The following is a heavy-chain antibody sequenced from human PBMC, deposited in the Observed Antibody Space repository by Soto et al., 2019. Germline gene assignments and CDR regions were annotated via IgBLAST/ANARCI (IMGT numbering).Heavy chain of an antibody. CDR3: AEDRGGSYCAGDCGEYYGMDV. CDR1: GFTFRSYV. D-gene: IGHD2-21*02. Sequence: EVQLLESGGGLVQPGGSLRLSCAASGFTFRSYVMSWVRQAPGKGLEWFSSISGSGGTIYYADSVKGRFTISRDNSKNTLYLQRNSLRAEDTAVYYFAEDRGGSYCAGDCGEYYGMDVWGQGTTVTVSS. CDR2: ISGSGGTI. J-gene: IGHJ6*02. V-gene: IGHV3-23*01.